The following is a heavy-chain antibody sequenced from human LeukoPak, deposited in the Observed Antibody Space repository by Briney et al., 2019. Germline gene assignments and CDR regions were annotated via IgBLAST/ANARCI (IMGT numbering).Heavy chain of an antibody. Sequence: ASVKVSCKASGYTFTSYGISWVRQAPGQGLDWMGWISAYNGNTNYAHNLQGRVTMTTDTSTSTAYMELRSLRSDDTAVYYCASGSGYSSGRSQDYWGQGTLVTVSS. CDR2: ISAYNGNT. CDR1: GYTFTSYG. V-gene: IGHV1-18*01. J-gene: IGHJ4*02. CDR3: ASGSGYSSGRSQDY. D-gene: IGHD6-19*01.